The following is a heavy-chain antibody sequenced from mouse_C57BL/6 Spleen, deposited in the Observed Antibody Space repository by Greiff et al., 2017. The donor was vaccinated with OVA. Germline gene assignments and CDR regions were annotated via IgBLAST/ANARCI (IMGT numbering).Heavy chain of an antibody. CDR2: ISSGSSPI. V-gene: IGHV5-17*01. J-gene: IGHJ1*03. Sequence: EVQVVESGGGLVKPGGSLKLSCAASGFTFSDYGMHWVRQAPEKGLEWVAYISSGSSPIYYEDTVKCRFTISRDNAKNTLFLQMTRLRSEDTAMYYCARSGPYWYFDVWGTGTTVTVSS. CDR3: ARSGPYWYFDV. CDR1: GFTFSDYG.